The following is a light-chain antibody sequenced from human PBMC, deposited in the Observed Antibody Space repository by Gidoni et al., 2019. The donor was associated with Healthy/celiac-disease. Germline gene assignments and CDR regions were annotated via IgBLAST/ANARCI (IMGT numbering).Light chain of an antibody. CDR3: QQSYSTLT. CDR1: QSISSY. CDR2: AAS. J-gene: IGKJ5*01. V-gene: IGKV1-39*01. Sequence: DIQMTQSPSSLSASVGDRVTITCRASQSISSYLNWYQQKPGKAPKLLIYAASSLQSGVPSRFSGSGSGTDFTLTISSLQPEDFATYYCQQSYSTLTCXXXTRLEIK.